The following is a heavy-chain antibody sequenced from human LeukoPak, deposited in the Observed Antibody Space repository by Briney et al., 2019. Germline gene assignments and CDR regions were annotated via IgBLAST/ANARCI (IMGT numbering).Heavy chain of an antibody. CDR3: ARSLGGVIVIYYFDY. CDR1: EFIFSGYW. V-gene: IGHV3-7*01. CDR2: IKQDGSEK. J-gene: IGHJ4*02. Sequence: GGSLRLSCAASEFIFSGYWMNWVRQAPGKGLEWVANIKQDGSEKQYVDSVRGRFTISRDNAKNSLYLQMNSLRVEDTAVYYCARSLGGVIVIYYFDYWGQGTLVTVSS. D-gene: IGHD3-16*02.